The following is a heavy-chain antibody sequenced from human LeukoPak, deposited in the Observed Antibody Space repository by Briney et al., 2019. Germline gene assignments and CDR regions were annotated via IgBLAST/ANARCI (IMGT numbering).Heavy chain of an antibody. V-gene: IGHV1-46*01. J-gene: IGHJ4*02. Sequence: WASVKVSCKASGYTFTSYYMHWVRQAPGQGLEWMGIINPSGGSTSYAQKFQGRVTMTRDTSTSTVYMELSSLRAEDTAVYYCARAYGDYGFDYWGQGTLVTVSS. CDR3: ARAYGDYGFDY. D-gene: IGHD4-17*01. CDR1: GYTFTSYY. CDR2: INPSGGST.